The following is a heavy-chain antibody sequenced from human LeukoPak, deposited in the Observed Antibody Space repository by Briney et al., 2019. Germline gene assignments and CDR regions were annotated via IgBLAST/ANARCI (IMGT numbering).Heavy chain of an antibody. V-gene: IGHV3-30*02. J-gene: IGHJ4*02. Sequence: PGGSLRLSCAASGFTFSSYGMHWVRQAPGKGLEWVAFIRYDGSNKYYADSVKGRFTISRDNSKHTLYLQMNSLRAEDTAVYYCARGVAVAGVLDYWGQGTLVTVSS. D-gene: IGHD6-19*01. CDR3: ARGVAVAGVLDY. CDR2: IRYDGSNK. CDR1: GFTFSSYG.